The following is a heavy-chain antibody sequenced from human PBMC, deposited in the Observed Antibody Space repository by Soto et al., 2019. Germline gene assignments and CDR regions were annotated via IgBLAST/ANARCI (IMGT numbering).Heavy chain of an antibody. Sequence: QVQLVQSGAEVKKPGASVKVSCKASGYTFTRSGISWVRQAPGQGREWMGWISTYNGDTNYAQTFQGRVTMTTDTSTSTDNMEVRSLRSDVTAFYYCARAGVAPYYYYGRYVGGQGTPVTVSS. V-gene: IGHV1-18*01. CDR1: GYTFTRSG. CDR2: ISTYNGDT. D-gene: IGHD5-12*01. CDR3: ARAGVAPYYYYGRYV. J-gene: IGHJ6*02.